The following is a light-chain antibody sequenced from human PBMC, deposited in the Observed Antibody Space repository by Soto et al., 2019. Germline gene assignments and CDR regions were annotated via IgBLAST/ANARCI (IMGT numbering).Light chain of an antibody. CDR3: QTYGGSLPWP. Sequence: EGVWTQSPGTLSLSPGERATLCCRASHSVSSSYLAWYQQKPGQPPSLLLYGASTSAAGIPDRFSGSGSGTDFTLTITRLEPEDFAVYYCQTYGGSLPWPFGPGTKVDIK. CDR2: GAS. CDR1: HSVSSSY. V-gene: IGKV3-20*01. J-gene: IGKJ1*01.